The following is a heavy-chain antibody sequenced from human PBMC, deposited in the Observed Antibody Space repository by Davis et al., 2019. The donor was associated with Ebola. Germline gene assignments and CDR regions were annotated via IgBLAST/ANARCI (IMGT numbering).Heavy chain of an antibody. Sequence: ASVKVSCKASGYRFTSYYMHWVRQAPGQGLEWMGIINPITGGTSYAQNFQVRVNMTRDTSTSTVYMELSSLRSEDTAVYYCAREGGRHYGSSGYVFDIWGQGTMVKVSS. CDR1: GYRFTSYY. CDR2: INPITGGT. V-gene: IGHV1-46*01. D-gene: IGHD3-22*01. CDR3: AREGGRHYGSSGYVFDI. J-gene: IGHJ3*02.